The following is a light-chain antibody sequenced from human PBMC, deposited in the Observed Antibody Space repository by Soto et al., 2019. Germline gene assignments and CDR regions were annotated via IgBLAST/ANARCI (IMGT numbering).Light chain of an antibody. V-gene: IGLV1-51*01. J-gene: IGLJ1*01. Sequence: QSVLSQAPSVSAAPGEKVTIPCSVSSSNIGKNYVSWYQQLPGTAPKLLIYDNNKRPSGIPDRFSGSKSGTSATLGITGLQTGDEADYYCRTWDSSLSAPEVFGTGTKVTVL. CDR2: DNN. CDR1: SSNIGKNY. CDR3: RTWDSSLSAPEV.